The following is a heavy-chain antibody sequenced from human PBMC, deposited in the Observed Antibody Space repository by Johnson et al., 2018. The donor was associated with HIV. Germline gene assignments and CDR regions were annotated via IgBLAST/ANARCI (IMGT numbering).Heavy chain of an antibody. CDR1: GFTFSDPY. D-gene: IGHD2-21*01. CDR2: IRNKANSYTT. CDR3: VRVKVRGAVDI. V-gene: IGHV3-72*01. Sequence: VQLVESGGGLVHPGGSLRVSCAASGFTFSDPYMDWVRQAPGKGLEWVGRIRNKANSYTTDYAASVKGRFTISRDDSKNSLYLQMNSLKTEDTAIYCCVRVKVRGAVDIWGQGTMVPVSS. J-gene: IGHJ3*02.